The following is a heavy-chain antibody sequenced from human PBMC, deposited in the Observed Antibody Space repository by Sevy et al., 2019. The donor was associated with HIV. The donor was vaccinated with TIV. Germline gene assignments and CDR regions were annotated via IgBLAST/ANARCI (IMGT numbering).Heavy chain of an antibody. CDR2: IYHSGST. V-gene: IGHV4-30-2*01. CDR3: ARVLYSYGDAFDI. CDR1: GGSISSGGYS. J-gene: IGHJ3*02. D-gene: IGHD5-18*01. Sequence: SETLSLTCAVSGGSISSGGYSWSWIRQPPGKDLEWIGYIYHSGSTYYNPSLKSRVTISVDRSKNQFSLKLSSVTAADTAVYYCARVLYSYGDAFDIWGQGTMVTVSS.